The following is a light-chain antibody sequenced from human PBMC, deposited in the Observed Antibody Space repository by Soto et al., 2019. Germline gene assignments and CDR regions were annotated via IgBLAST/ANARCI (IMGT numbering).Light chain of an antibody. CDR3: AAWDDSVSGRV. Sequence: QAVVAQPPSASGTPGQRVTISCSGSDSTIGRNTVNWYQQVPGTAPKLLIYNNNQRPSGVPDRFSGSKSGTSASLAISGLQTEDEADYYCAAWDDSVSGRVFGGGTKLTVL. J-gene: IGLJ3*02. CDR2: NNN. V-gene: IGLV1-44*01. CDR1: DSTIGRNT.